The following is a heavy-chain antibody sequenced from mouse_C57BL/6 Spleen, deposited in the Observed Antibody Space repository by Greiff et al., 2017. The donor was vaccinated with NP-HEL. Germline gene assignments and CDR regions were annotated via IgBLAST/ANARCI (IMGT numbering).Heavy chain of an antibody. CDR1: GYSITSGYY. CDR2: ISYDGSN. D-gene: IGHD1-1*01. Sequence: DVQLQESGPGLVKPSQSLSLTCSVTGYSITSGYYWNWIRQFPGNKLEWMGYISYDGSNNYNPSLKNRISITRDTSKNQFFLKLNSVTTEDTATYYCAKERGSSYEFDYWGQGTTLTVSS. CDR3: AKERGSSYEFDY. V-gene: IGHV3-6*01. J-gene: IGHJ2*01.